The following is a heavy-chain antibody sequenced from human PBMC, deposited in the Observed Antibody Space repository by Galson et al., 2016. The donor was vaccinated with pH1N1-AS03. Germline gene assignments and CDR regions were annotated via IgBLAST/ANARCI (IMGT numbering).Heavy chain of an antibody. V-gene: IGHV3-73*01. Sequence: SLRLSCAASGFTFSGSALYWVRQASGRGLEWVGRIRSKANNYATAYAASVNGRFTISRDDSNNTVYLQMTSLTAEETAVYYCAAWGYIPDTHGLDVWGKGTTVIVSS. CDR1: GFTFSGSA. D-gene: IGHD5-12*01. CDR3: AAWGYIPDTHGLDV. J-gene: IGHJ6*04. CDR2: IRSKANNYAT.